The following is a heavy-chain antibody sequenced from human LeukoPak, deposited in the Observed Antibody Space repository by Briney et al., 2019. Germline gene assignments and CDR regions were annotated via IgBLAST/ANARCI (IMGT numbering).Heavy chain of an antibody. CDR3: ARSVTYYYDSSGYF. V-gene: IGHV3-11*01. J-gene: IGHJ4*02. Sequence: GGSLRLSCTASGFTFSDYCMSWIRQAPGKGLEWVSYISTSGNTIYYADSVKCRFTISRDNAKNSLYLQMNSLRAGDTAVYYCARSVTYYYDSSGYFWGQGTLVTVSS. D-gene: IGHD3-22*01. CDR1: GFTFSDYC. CDR2: ISTSGNTI.